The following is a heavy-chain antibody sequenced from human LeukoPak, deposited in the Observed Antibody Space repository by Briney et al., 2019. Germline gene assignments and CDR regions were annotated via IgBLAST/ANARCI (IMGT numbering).Heavy chain of an antibody. D-gene: IGHD5-18*01. V-gene: IGHV3-23*01. CDR2: IISSGGVT. J-gene: IGHJ4*02. CDR3: AKNGGYSYGLYYFDY. CDR1: GFSFSSYA. Sequence: GGSLRLSCAASGFSFSSYAMRWVRQAPGKGLEWVSSIISSGGVTYYADSVKGRFTISRDNYKNTVYLQMDSLRAEASAVYYCAKNGGYSYGLYYFDYWGQGTLVTVSS.